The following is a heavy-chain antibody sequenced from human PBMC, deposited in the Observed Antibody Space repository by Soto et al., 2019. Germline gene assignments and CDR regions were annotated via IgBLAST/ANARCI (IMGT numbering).Heavy chain of an antibody. CDR3: AKDVLYDILTGLLDY. Sequence: EVQLLESGGGLVQPGGSLRLSCAASGFTISSYAMSWVRQAPGKGLEWVSAISGSGGSTYYADSVKGRFTISRDNSKNTLYLQMNSLRAEDTAVYYCAKDVLYDILTGLLDYWGQGTLVTVSS. CDR2: ISGSGGST. J-gene: IGHJ4*02. CDR1: GFTISSYA. V-gene: IGHV3-23*01. D-gene: IGHD3-9*01.